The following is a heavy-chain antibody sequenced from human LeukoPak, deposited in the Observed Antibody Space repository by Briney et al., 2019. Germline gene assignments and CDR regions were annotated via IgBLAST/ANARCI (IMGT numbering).Heavy chain of an antibody. CDR3: ARDRSNCSAGSCYAHGRLDY. V-gene: IGHV1-46*01. Sequence: GASVKVSCKASGYTFTNDYMHWVRQAPGQGLEWVGIINPSGGSTSYAQKFQGRFTMTRDMSTTTVYMELSSLRSEDTAVYYCARDRSNCSAGSCYAHGRLDYWGQGTLVTVSS. CDR2: INPSGGST. D-gene: IGHD2-15*01. J-gene: IGHJ4*02. CDR1: GYTFTNDY.